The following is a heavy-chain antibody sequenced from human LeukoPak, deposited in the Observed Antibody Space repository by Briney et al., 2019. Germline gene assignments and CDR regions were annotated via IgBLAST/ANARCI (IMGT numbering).Heavy chain of an antibody. CDR1: GYTFTGYY. J-gene: IGHJ4*02. Sequence: ASVKVSCKASGYTFTGYYMHWVRQAPGQGLEWMGRINPNSGGTNYAQKFQGRVTMTRDTSISTAYMELSRLRSDDTAVYYCARVYSSSWYYFDYWGQGTLVTVSS. CDR3: ARVYSSSWYYFDY. V-gene: IGHV1-2*06. D-gene: IGHD6-13*01. CDR2: INPNSGGT.